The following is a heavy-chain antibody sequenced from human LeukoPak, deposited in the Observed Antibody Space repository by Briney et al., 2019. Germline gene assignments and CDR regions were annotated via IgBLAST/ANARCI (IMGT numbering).Heavy chain of an antibody. CDR1: GFTFGDYA. CDR2: IRSKAYGGTT. CDR3: TRVGVGQQLVPPHFDY. V-gene: IGHV3-49*03. J-gene: IGHJ4*02. D-gene: IGHD6-13*01. Sequence: GGSLRLSCTASGFTFGDYAMSWFRQAPGKGLEWVGFIRSKAYGGTTEYAASVKGRFTIPRDDSKSIAYLQMNSLKTEDTAVYYCTRVGVGQQLVPPHFDYWGQGTLVTVSS.